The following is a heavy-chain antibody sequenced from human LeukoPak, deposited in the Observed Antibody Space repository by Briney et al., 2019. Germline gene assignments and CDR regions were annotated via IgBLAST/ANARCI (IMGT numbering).Heavy chain of an antibody. J-gene: IGHJ4*02. CDR3: ARYSSAWYGHDY. CDR1: GFTFGDYS. CDR2: ISSSRTHT. D-gene: IGHD6-13*01. V-gene: IGHV3-11*06. Sequence: GGSLRLCCAASGFTFGDYSMSWIRQAPGKGLEWVSYISSSRTHTNYADSVKGRFTISRDNAKNSLYLQMNSLRAEDTAVYYCARYSSAWYGHDYWGQGTLVTVSS.